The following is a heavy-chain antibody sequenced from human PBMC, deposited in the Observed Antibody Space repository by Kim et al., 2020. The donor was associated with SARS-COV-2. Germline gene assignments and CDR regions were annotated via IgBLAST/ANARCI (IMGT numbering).Heavy chain of an antibody. CDR3: ARDTGLGYSYGYPYFDY. V-gene: IGHV4-31*03. Sequence: SETLSLTCTVSGGSISSGGYYWSWIRQHPGKGLEWIGYIYYSGSTYYNPSLKSRVTISVDTSKNQFSLKLSSVTAADTAVYYCARDTGLGYSYGYPYFDYWGQGTLVTVSS. CDR1: GGSISSGGYY. D-gene: IGHD5-18*01. CDR2: IYYSGST. J-gene: IGHJ4*02.